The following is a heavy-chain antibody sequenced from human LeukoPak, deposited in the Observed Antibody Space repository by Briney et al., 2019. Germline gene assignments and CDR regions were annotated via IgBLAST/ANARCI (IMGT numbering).Heavy chain of an antibody. CDR2: IYYSGST. J-gene: IGHJ3*02. D-gene: IGHD3-3*01. Sequence: PSETLSLTCTVSGGSISSSSYYWGWIRQPPGKGLEWIGSIYYSGSTYYNPSLKSRVTISVDTSKNQFSLKLSSVTAADTAVYYCARSHVLEAFDIWGQGTMVTVSS. V-gene: IGHV4-39*01. CDR1: GGSISSSSYY. CDR3: ARSHVLEAFDI.